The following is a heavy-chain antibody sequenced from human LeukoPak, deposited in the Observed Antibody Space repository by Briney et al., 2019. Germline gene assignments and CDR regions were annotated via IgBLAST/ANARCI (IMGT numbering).Heavy chain of an antibody. V-gene: IGHV3-23*01. D-gene: IGHD3-22*01. Sequence: GGSLRLSCAASGFTFSSYAMSWVRQAPGKGLEWVSAISGSGGSTYYADSVKGRFTISRDNSKNTLYLQMNSLRAEDTAGYYCAKGGGRYYDSSGYSDYWGQGTLVTVSS. CDR3: AKGGGRYYDSSGYSDY. CDR1: GFTFSSYA. J-gene: IGHJ4*02. CDR2: ISGSGGST.